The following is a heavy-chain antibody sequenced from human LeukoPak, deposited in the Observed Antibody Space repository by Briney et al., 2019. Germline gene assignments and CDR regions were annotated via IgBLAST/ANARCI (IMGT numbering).Heavy chain of an antibody. D-gene: IGHD3-10*01. CDR1: GDTFTGYY. J-gene: IGHJ4*02. CDR2: INPKSGGT. CDR3: ARDLSFYDSGSYFFDY. Sequence: ASVKVSCKASGDTFTGYYIHWVRQVPGQGLEWMGWINPKSGGTNYAQKFQGRVTMTRDTSINTAYMELSRLTSDDTAVYYCARDLSFYDSGSYFFDYWGQGTLVTVSS. V-gene: IGHV1-2*02.